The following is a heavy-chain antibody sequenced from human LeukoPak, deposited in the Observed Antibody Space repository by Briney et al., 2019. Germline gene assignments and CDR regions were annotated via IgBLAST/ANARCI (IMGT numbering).Heavy chain of an antibody. Sequence: GASVKVSCKASGYTFTGYYMHWVRQAPGQGLEWMAIINPGDGNTKYAQKFQGRVTLTRDTSTSTLNMELSSLRSEDTAVYYCSRVGELVFDYWGQGTLVTVSS. D-gene: IGHD3-10*01. CDR1: GYTFTGYY. J-gene: IGHJ4*02. CDR3: SRVGELVFDY. V-gene: IGHV1-46*03. CDR2: INPGDGNT.